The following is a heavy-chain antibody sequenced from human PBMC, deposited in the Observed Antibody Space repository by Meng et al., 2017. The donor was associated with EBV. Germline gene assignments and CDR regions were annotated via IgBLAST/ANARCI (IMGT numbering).Heavy chain of an antibody. J-gene: IGHJ4*02. D-gene: IGHD3-22*01. Sequence: QVQLQESGPGRVKPSGTLSLSCAVSGGSISSSNWWSWVRQPPGKGLEGIGEIYHSGSTNYNPSLKSRVTISVDKSKNQFSLKLSSVTAADTAVYYCARDRGGYYDSSGYYADWGQGTLVTVSS. V-gene: IGHV4-4*02. CDR1: GGSISSSNW. CDR3: ARDRGGYYDSSGYYAD. CDR2: IYHSGST.